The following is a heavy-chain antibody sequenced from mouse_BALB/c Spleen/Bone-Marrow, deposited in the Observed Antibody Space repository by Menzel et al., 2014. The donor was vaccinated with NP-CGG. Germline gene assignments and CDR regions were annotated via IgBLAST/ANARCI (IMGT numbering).Heavy chain of an antibody. V-gene: IGHV1-4*02. D-gene: IGHD1-1*01. Sequence: VQLQQSAGELARPGASVKMSCKASDYTFTSNTIQWVKQRPGQGLEWIGYINPTRGYTDYNQKFKDKTTLTADKSSSTAYMQLSSLTSEDSAVYYCAREATYYAYFDYWGQGTILTVSS. CDR2: INPTRGYT. J-gene: IGHJ2*01. CDR3: AREATYYAYFDY. CDR1: DYTFTSNT.